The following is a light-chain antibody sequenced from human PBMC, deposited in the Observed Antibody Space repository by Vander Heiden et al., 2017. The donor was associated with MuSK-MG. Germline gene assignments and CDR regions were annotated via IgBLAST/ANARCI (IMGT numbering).Light chain of an antibody. CDR3: QQYGSSQYT. CDR1: QSVSSSY. J-gene: IGKJ2*01. V-gene: IGKV3-20*01. Sequence: EIVLPQSPGTLSLSTAERATFSCSVSQSVSSSYLAWYQQKPGQAPRLLIYGASSRATGSPDRCSGSGSATDFTLTISRLEPEDFAVYHCQQYGSSQYTFGQGTKLEIK. CDR2: GAS.